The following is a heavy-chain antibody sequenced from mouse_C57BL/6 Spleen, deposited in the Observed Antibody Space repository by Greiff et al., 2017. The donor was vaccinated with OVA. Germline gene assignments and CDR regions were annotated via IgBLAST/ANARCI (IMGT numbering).Heavy chain of an antibody. V-gene: IGHV1-69*01. J-gene: IGHJ4*01. CDR1: GYTFTSYW. Sequence: QVQLKQPGAELVMPGASVKLSCKASGYTFTSYWMHWVKQRPGQGLEWIGEIDPSDSYTNYNQKFKGKSTLTVDKSSSTAYMQLSSLTSEDSAVYYCARGGLSLYYAMDYWGQGTSVTVSS. CDR2: IDPSDSYT. D-gene: IGHD6-1*01. CDR3: ARGGLSLYYAMDY.